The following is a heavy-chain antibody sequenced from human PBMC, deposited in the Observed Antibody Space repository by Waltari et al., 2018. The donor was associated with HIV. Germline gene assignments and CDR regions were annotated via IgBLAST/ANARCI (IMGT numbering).Heavy chain of an antibody. CDR1: GYTFTGYY. CDR3: AREGARMTTMIYYYYGMDV. CDR2: INPNSGGT. Sequence: QVQLVQSGAEVKKPGASVKVPCKASGYTFTGYYMPWVRQAPGQGLEWMGRINPNSGGTNYAQQFQGRVTMTRDTSISTAYMELSRLRSDDTAVYYCAREGARMTTMIYYYYGMDVWGQGTTVTFSS. V-gene: IGHV1-2*06. J-gene: IGHJ6*02. D-gene: IGHD4-4*01.